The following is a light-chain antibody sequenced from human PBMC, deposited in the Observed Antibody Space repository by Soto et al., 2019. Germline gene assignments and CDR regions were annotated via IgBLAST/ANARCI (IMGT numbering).Light chain of an antibody. J-gene: IGLJ1*01. V-gene: IGLV2-11*01. CDR2: DVS. Sequence: QCGLTQPRPGSGSPGQSVTISCTGASSDVGGYNYVSWYQQHPGKAPKLMIYDVSKRPSGVPDRFSGSKSGNTASLTISALHTEDEADYYCCSYAARYTYVFGTGTKVTVL. CDR3: CSYAARYTYV. CDR1: SSDVGGYNY.